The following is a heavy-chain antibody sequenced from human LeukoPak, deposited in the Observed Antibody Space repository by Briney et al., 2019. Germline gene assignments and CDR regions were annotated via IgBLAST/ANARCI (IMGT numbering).Heavy chain of an antibody. D-gene: IGHD4-17*01. CDR3: ARDEFGDFQGFDY. Sequence: PSETLSLTCTVSGGSISSYYWSWIRQSPGKGLEWLGNIHYRGTTNYNPSLKSRVTLSLDSSKSQFALKVTSVTAADTAVYYCARDEFGDFQGFDYWGQGTRVTVSS. V-gene: IGHV4-59*13. J-gene: IGHJ4*02. CDR1: GGSISSYY. CDR2: IHYRGTT.